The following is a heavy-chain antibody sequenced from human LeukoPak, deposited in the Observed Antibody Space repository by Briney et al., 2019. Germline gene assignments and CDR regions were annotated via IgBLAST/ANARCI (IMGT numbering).Heavy chain of an antibody. CDR1: GFKFDDYG. CDR3: ARGSTGTTYDY. D-gene: IGHD1-1*01. V-gene: IGHV3-20*04. J-gene: IGHJ4*02. Sequence: PGGSLRLSCAASGFKFDDYGMSWVRQAPGKGLEWVSGINWNGGNIGYADSVRGRFTISTDNAKNSLYLQMNSLRAEDTALYYCARGSTGTTYDYWGQGTLVTVSS. CDR2: INWNGGNI.